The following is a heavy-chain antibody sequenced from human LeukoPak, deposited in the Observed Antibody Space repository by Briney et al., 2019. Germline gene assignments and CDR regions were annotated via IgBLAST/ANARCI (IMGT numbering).Heavy chain of an antibody. D-gene: IGHD3-22*01. Sequence: GGSLRLSCAASGFTFSSYSMNWVRQAPGKGLEWVSSISSIGTYIYYADSVKGRFTISRDNAKNSLYLQMNSLRAEDTAVYYCARALNYYDSSGYYFFGYWGQGTLVTVSS. CDR1: GFTFSSYS. CDR2: ISSIGTYI. J-gene: IGHJ4*02. V-gene: IGHV3-21*01. CDR3: ARALNYYDSSGYYFFGY.